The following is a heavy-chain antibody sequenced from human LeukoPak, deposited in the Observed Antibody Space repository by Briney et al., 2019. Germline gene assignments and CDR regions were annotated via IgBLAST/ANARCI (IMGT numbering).Heavy chain of an antibody. CDR3: ARILWFGEPNWFDP. CDR1: GYTFTSYG. D-gene: IGHD3-10*01. CDR2: ISAYNGNT. Sequence: ASVKVSCKASGYTFTSYGISWVRQAPGPGLEWMGWISAYNGNTNYAQKLQGRVTMTTDTSTSTAYMELRSLRSDDTAVYYCARILWFGEPNWFDPWGQGTLVTVSS. J-gene: IGHJ5*02. V-gene: IGHV1-18*01.